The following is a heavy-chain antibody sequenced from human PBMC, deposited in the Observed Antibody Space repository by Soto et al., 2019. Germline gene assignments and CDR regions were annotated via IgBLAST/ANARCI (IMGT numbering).Heavy chain of an antibody. CDR2: ISTYSSNT. CDR1: GYIFARYG. D-gene: IGHD2-15*01. CDR3: AREGYCSSGSCALYSHDYFGMDV. V-gene: IGHV1-18*01. Sequence: ASVKGSCNASGYIFARYGSSWVRQAPGQGLEWMGWISTYSSNTKFAQKFQGRVSMTTDTFTNTAYMELTSLTFDDTAVYYCAREGYCSSGSCALYSHDYFGMDVWGQGTTVNVSS. J-gene: IGHJ6*02.